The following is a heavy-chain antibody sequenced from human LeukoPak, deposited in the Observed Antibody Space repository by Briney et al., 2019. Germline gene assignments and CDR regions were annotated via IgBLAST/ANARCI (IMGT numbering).Heavy chain of an antibody. CDR3: ASHSGSYAGGLVFDY. V-gene: IGHV1-69*01. CDR2: IIPIFGTA. Sequence: SVKVSCKASGGTFSSYAISWVRQAPGQGLEWMGGIIPIFGTANYAQKFQGRVTITADESTSTAYMELSSLRSEDTAVYYCASHSGSYAGGLVFDYWGQGTLVTVSS. CDR1: GGTFSSYA. J-gene: IGHJ4*02. D-gene: IGHD1-26*01.